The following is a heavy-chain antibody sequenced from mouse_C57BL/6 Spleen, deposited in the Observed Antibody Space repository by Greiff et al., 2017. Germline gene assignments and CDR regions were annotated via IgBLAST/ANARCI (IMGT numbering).Heavy chain of an antibody. D-gene: IGHD3-2*02. CDR2: LYTGSGNT. J-gene: IGHJ2*01. CDR3: ASPDPAQSYFDD. V-gene: IGHV1-81*01. Sequence: VQLQPSGAELARPGASVKLSCKASGYTFTSYGISWVKPRTGQGLEWIGKLYTGSGNTYYNEKFKGPATLTADKSSRTAYMELRSLTSEDSAVYVCASPDPAQSYFDDWGQGTTLTVSS. CDR1: GYTFTSYG.